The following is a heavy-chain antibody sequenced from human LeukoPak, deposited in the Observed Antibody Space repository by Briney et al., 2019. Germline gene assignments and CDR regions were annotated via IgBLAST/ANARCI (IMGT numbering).Heavy chain of an antibody. CDR3: ARSSQHYYDSSGYWRN. D-gene: IGHD3-22*01. V-gene: IGHV3-11*01. Sequence: GGSLRLSCAASGFTFSDYYMSWIRQAPGKGLEWVSYISSSGSTIYYADSVKGRFTISRDNAKNSLYLQMNSLRAEDTAVYYCARSSQHYYDSSGYWRNWGQGTLVTVSS. CDR1: GFTFSDYY. CDR2: ISSSGSTI. J-gene: IGHJ4*02.